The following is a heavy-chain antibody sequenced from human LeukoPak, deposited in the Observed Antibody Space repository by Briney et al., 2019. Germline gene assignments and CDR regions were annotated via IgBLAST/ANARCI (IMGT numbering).Heavy chain of an antibody. CDR2: IYYSGST. J-gene: IGHJ3*02. CDR3: ARDWKADDYYGSGNHAFDI. V-gene: IGHV4-31*03. CDR1: GGSISRGGYY. Sequence: SQTLPLTCTVSGGSISRGGYYWSWIRQHPGKGLEWIGYIYYSGSTYYNPSLKSRLTISVDTSKNQSSLKLSSVTAADTAVDYCARDWKADDYYGSGNHAFDIWGQGTMVTVSS. D-gene: IGHD3-10*01.